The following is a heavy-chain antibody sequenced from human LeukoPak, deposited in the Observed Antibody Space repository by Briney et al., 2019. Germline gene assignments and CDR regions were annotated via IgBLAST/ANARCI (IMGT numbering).Heavy chain of an antibody. J-gene: IGHJ5*02. Sequence: GGSLRLSCAASGFTFSSYSMNWVRQAPGKGLEWVSSISSSSYIYYADSVKGRFTISRDNAKNSLYLQMYSLRAEDTAVYYCAREVGATWFDPWGQGTLVTVSS. D-gene: IGHD1-26*01. CDR3: AREVGATWFDP. CDR1: GFTFSSYS. CDR2: ISSSSYI. V-gene: IGHV3-21*01.